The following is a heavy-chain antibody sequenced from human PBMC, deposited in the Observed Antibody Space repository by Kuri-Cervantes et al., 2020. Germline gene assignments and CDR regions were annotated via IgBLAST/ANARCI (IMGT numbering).Heavy chain of an antibody. CDR1: GFTFSSYA. Sequence: GGSLRLSCAASGFTFSSYAMSWVRQAPGKGLEWVSAISGSGGSTYYADSVKGRFTISRDNSKNTLYLQMNSLRAEDTAVYYCVKWPGRRWYRESYYYYDMDVWGQGTTVTVSS. CDR3: VKWPGRRWYRESYYYYDMDV. J-gene: IGHJ6*02. V-gene: IGHV3-23*01. CDR2: ISGSGGST. D-gene: IGHD4-23*01.